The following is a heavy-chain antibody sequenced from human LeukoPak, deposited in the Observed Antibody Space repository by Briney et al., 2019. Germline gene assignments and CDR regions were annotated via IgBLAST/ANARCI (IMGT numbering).Heavy chain of an antibody. CDR1: GFTFSSYW. CDR3: ARERHTNWFDP. Sequence: GGSLGLSCAASGFTFSSYWMSWVRQAPGKGLEWVANIKQDGSEKYYVDSVKGRFTISRDNAKNSLYLQMNSLRAEDTAVYYCARERHTNWFDPWGQGTLVTVSS. V-gene: IGHV3-7*01. CDR2: IKQDGSEK. J-gene: IGHJ5*02.